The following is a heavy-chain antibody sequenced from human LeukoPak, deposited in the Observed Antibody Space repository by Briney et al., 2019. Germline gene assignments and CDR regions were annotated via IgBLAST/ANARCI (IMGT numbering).Heavy chain of an antibody. CDR3: ARGETSRFDAFDI. CDR1: GGSFSGYY. V-gene: IGHV4-34*01. J-gene: IGHJ3*02. CDR2: INHSGST. D-gene: IGHD2-2*01. Sequence: SETLSLNCAAYGGSFSGYYWSWIRHPPGKGLEWIGEINHSGSTNYNPPLKSRVTISVDTSKNQFSLELSSVTAADTAVYYCARGETSRFDAFDIWGQGTMVTVSS.